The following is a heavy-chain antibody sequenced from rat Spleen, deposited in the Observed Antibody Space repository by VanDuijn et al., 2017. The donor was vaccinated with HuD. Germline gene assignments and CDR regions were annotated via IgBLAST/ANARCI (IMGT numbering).Heavy chain of an antibody. V-gene: IGHV2S18*01. CDR2: MWYDGDT. J-gene: IGHJ2*01. D-gene: IGHD1-11*01. CDR3: ARRRTTEGIDY. Sequence: QVQLKESGPGLVQPSETLSLTCTVSGFSLTTYSVSWVRQLSGKSPEWLGKMWYDGDTAYDPALKSRLSISRDTSKSQVFLKMNSLQTEDTAMYFCARRRTTEGIDYWGQGVMVTVSS. CDR1: GFSLTTYS.